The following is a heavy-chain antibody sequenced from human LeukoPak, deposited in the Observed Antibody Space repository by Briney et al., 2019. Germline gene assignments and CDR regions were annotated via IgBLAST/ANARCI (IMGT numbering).Heavy chain of an antibody. CDR1: GGSISSGGYY. J-gene: IGHJ5*02. CDR3: ARTPYIVDGDYVLVSHWFDP. CDR2: IYYSGST. D-gene: IGHD4-17*01. V-gene: IGHV4-31*03. Sequence: PSETLSLTCTVSGGSISSGGYYWSWIRQHSGKGLEWIGYIYYSGSTYYNPSLKSRVTISVDTSKNQFSLKLSSVTAADTAVYYCARTPYIVDGDYVLVSHWFDPWGQGTLVTVSS.